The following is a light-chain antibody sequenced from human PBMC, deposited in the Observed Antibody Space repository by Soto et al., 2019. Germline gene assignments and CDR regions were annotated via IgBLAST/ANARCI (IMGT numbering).Light chain of an antibody. CDR2: AAP. CDR1: QGISKW. J-gene: IGKJ5*01. CDR3: QQANSFPIT. Sequence: DIQMTQSPSSVSASVGDRVTITCRASQGISKWLAWYQQKPGKAPKFLMYAAPTLQSGVPSRFSGSGSGTDFALTISRLQPEDFATYYCQQANSFPITFGQGTRLEIK. V-gene: IGKV1-12*01.